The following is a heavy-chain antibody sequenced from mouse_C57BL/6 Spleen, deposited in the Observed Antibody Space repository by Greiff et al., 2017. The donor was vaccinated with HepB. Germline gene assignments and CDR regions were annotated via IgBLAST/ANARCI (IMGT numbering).Heavy chain of an antibody. J-gene: IGHJ4*01. CDR1: GYTFTSYW. V-gene: IGHV1-7*01. Sequence: VQLQQPGAELVKPGASVKLSCKASGYTFTSYWMHWVKQRPGQGLEWIGYINPSSGYTKYNQKFKDKATLTADKSSSTAYMQLSSLTYEDSAVYYCALYYDYDEAMDYWGQGTSVTVSS. D-gene: IGHD2-4*01. CDR2: INPSSGYT. CDR3: ALYYDYDEAMDY.